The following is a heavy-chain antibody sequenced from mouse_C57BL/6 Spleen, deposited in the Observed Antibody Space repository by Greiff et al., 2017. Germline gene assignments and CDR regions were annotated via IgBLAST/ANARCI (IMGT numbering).Heavy chain of an antibody. CDR2: IYPGDGDT. Sequence: VQLQESGAELVKPGASVKISCKASGYAFSSYWMNWVKQRPGKGLEWIGQIYPGDGDTNYNGKFKGKATLTADKSSSTAYMQLSSLTSEDSAVYFCARGPVVATKYFDVWGTGTTVTVSS. CDR3: ARGPVVATKYFDV. J-gene: IGHJ1*03. V-gene: IGHV1-80*01. CDR1: GYAFSSYW. D-gene: IGHD1-1*01.